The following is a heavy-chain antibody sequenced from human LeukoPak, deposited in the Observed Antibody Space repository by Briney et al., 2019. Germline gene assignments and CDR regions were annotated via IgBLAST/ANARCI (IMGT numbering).Heavy chain of an antibody. CDR3: ARDFCCYFFDY. Sequence: GGSLRLSCAASGFTFSSPEMNWVRQAPGKGLEWVSYISSRATAIYYADSVEGRFTISRDNAKTSLYLQMNSLRAEDTAVYYCARDFCCYFFDYWGQGTLVTVSS. CDR2: ISSRATAI. J-gene: IGHJ4*02. D-gene: IGHD2-21*01. CDR1: GFTFSSPE. V-gene: IGHV3-48*03.